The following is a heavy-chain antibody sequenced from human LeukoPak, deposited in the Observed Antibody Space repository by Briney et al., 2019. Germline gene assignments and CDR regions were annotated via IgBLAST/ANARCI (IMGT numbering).Heavy chain of an antibody. D-gene: IGHD4-23*01. CDR1: RFTFSSYW. Sequence: PGGSLRLSCAASRFTFSSYWMSWVRQAPGKGLEWVANIKQDGSEKYYVDSVKGRFTISRDNAKNSLYLQMNSLRAEDTAVYYCARDGESTVVYDYWGQGTLVTVSS. CDR3: ARDGESTVVYDY. V-gene: IGHV3-7*01. J-gene: IGHJ4*02. CDR2: IKQDGSEK.